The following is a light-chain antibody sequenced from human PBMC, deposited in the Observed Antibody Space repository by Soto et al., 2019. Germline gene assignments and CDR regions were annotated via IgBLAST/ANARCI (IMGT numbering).Light chain of an antibody. J-gene: IGKJ1*01. Sequence: EIGMTLSPATLSLSPVERATLSCRASQTIDNTLAWYQRKPGQAPRLLIFGASIRDTGIPDRFSGSGSGTDFTLTISRLEPEDFAVYYCHQYGNSPGTFGQGTKVEI. CDR2: GAS. CDR1: QTIDNT. V-gene: IGKV3-20*01. CDR3: HQYGNSPGT.